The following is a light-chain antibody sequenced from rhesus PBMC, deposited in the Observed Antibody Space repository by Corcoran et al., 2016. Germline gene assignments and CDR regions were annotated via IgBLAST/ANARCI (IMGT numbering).Light chain of an antibody. CDR1: HDVSTF. V-gene: IGKV1-43*02. CDR2: DAS. Sequence: DIQMTQSPSSLSVSVGDRVTFTCRASHDVSTFLSWYQQKPGKAPKLLIYDASTLQSGVPSRFSGSGSGTEFTLTISSLQPEEFATYYCLQCDSDPFSFGQGTKLEIK. J-gene: IGKJ2*01. CDR3: LQCDSDPFS.